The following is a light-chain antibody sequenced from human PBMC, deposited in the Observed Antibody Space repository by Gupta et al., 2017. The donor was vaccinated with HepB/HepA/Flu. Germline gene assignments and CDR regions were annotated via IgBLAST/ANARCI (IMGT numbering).Light chain of an antibody. CDR1: ISNIRTTDD. CDR3: QSYDSSMSGSV. Sequence: QSVPTQPPSVSGAPGQGGTISCTVSISNIRTTDDVHWYQQLPGTAPKLPIDGNNHRPSGVPDRFSGSKSATSPSLASAGLQTEDEADYYGQSYDSSMSGSVFGGGTKLTVL. V-gene: IGLV1-40*01. J-gene: IGLJ2*01. CDR2: GNN.